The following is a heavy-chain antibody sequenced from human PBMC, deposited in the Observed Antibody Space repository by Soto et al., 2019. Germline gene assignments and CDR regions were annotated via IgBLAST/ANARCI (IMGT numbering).Heavy chain of an antibody. CDR2: IIPILGIA. CDR3: ASQSSGDSGYARRDY. J-gene: IGHJ4*02. CDR1: GGAFSSYT. Sequence: QVQLVQSGAEVKKPGSSVKVSCKASGGAFSSYTISWVRQAPGQGLDWMGRIIPILGIANYAPKFQGRVTITADKSTSTAYMELSSLRSEDTAVYYCASQSSGDSGYARRDYWGQGTLVTVSS. D-gene: IGHD5-12*01. V-gene: IGHV1-69*02.